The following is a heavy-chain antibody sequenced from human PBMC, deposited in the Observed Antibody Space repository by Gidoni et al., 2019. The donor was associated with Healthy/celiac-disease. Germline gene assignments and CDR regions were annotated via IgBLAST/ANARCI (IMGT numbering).Heavy chain of an antibody. Sequence: QVQLQESGPVLVTPSETLSLTCPVSGGPVSSGSYYWSWIRQPPGKGLEWIGYIYYSGSTNYNPSLKSRVTISVDTSKNQFSLKLSSVTAADTAVYYCARATAMVTGYLSDYWGQGTLVTVSS. CDR3: ARATAMVTGYLSDY. CDR2: IYYSGST. J-gene: IGHJ4*02. D-gene: IGHD5-18*01. V-gene: IGHV4-61*01. CDR1: GGPVSSGSYY.